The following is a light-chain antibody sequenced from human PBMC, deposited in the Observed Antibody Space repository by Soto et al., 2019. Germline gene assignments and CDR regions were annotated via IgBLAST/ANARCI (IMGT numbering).Light chain of an antibody. V-gene: IGLV2-14*01. CDR3: SSYTSSRLYV. J-gene: IGLJ1*01. Sequence: QSALTQPASVSGSPGQSITISCTGTSSDVGGYNYVSWYQQHPGKAPKLMIYDVSNRPSGVSNRFSGSKSGNTASLTIPGLQAEDEADYYCSSYTSSRLYVFGTGTKVTVL. CDR1: SSDVGGYNY. CDR2: DVS.